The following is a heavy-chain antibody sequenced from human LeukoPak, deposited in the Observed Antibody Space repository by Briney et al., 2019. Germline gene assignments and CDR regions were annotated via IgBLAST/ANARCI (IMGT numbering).Heavy chain of an antibody. V-gene: IGHV3-7*03. Sequence: GGSLRLSCAASGFTFSSYWMSWVRQAPGKGLEWVANIKQDGSEKYYVDSVKGRFTISRDNAKNSLYLQMNSLRAEDTAVYYCASLHDYGDYLHDYWGQGALVTVSS. CDR2: IKQDGSEK. D-gene: IGHD4-17*01. J-gene: IGHJ4*02. CDR1: GFTFSSYW. CDR3: ASLHDYGDYLHDY.